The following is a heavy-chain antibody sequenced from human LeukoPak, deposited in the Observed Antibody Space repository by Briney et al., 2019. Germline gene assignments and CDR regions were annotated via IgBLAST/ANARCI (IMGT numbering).Heavy chain of an antibody. Sequence: GGSVTLSCALSGPTFDVYGVGWARHAPGGGMEWVSGFNWYVGRTGHADSVEGRFTLSRDNAKYSVYLKMNSLRDENTVLYHCTGASGKGRDYDYYGMDVWGQGTTVTVSS. CDR1: GPTFDVYG. D-gene: IGHD3-10*01. CDR3: TGASGKGRDYDYYGMDV. J-gene: IGHJ6*02. V-gene: IGHV3-20*01. CDR2: FNWYVGRT.